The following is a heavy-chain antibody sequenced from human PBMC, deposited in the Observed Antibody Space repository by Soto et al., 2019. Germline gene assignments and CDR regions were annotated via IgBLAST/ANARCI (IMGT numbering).Heavy chain of an antibody. J-gene: IGHJ4*02. D-gene: IGHD6-13*01. V-gene: IGHV4-4*02. Sequence: QVQLQESGPGLVKPSGTLSLTCAVSGGSISSRNWWSWVRQPPGKGLEWIGEIYHSGSANYNPSLKSRVXXXVXXSKNQFSLKLSSVTAADTAVYYCARVAAAGTYFDYWGQGTLVTVSS. CDR3: ARVAAAGTYFDY. CDR2: IYHSGSA. CDR1: GGSISSRNW.